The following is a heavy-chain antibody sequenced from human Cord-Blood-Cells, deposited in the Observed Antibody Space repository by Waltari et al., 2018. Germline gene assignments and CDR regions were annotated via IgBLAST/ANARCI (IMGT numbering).Heavy chain of an antibody. CDR1: GYTLTELS. V-gene: IGHV1-24*01. J-gene: IGHJ4*02. Sequence: QVQLVQSGAEVKKPGASVKVSCKVSGYTLTELSMHWVRQAPGKGLEWMGGFDPEDGETIYAQKFQGRVTITEDTSTDTAYMELSSLRSEDTAVYYCATDVYSSSSGWSYWGQGTLVTVSS. CDR2: FDPEDGET. D-gene: IGHD6-6*01. CDR3: ATDVYSSSSGWSY.